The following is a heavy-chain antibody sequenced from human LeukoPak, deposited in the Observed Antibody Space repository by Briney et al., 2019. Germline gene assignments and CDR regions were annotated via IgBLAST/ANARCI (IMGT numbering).Heavy chain of an antibody. CDR1: GFTFSSYS. D-gene: IGHD2-8*02. J-gene: IGHJ3*02. CDR2: ISSSSSYI. Sequence: GGSLRLSWAASGFTFSSYSMNWVRQAPGKGLEWVSSISSSSSYIYYADSVKGRFTVSRDNAKNSLYLQMNSRRAEDTAVYYCARDPLSGRYAFDIWGQGTMVTVSS. V-gene: IGHV3-21*01. CDR3: ARDPLSGRYAFDI.